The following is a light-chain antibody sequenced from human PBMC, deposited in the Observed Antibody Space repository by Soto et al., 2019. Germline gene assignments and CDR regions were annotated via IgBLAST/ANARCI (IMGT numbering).Light chain of an antibody. V-gene: IGKV1-39*01. Sequence: DIQLTQSPSSLSASVGDRVTITCRASQNINKFLNWYQQKPGKAPKLLIDGASDLRRGVPSRFSGSGSGTDFALTISSLQPEDFATYYCQQSYNTPRITFGGGTKVEIK. CDR2: GAS. CDR3: QQSYNTPRIT. J-gene: IGKJ4*01. CDR1: QNINKF.